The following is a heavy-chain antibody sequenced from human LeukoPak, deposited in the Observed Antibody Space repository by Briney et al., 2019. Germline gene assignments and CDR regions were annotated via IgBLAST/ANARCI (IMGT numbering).Heavy chain of an antibody. J-gene: IGHJ3*02. V-gene: IGHV1-8*03. CDR1: GYTFTSYD. CDR2: MNPNSGNT. Sequence: ASVKVSCKASGYTFTSYDINWVRQATGQGLEWMGWMNPNSGNTGYAQKFQGRVAITRNTSISTAYMELSSLRSEDTAVYYCAIFPPPAPIGHDAFNIGAKGTMATVSP. D-gene: IGHD2-2*02. CDR3: AIFPPPAPIGHDAFNI.